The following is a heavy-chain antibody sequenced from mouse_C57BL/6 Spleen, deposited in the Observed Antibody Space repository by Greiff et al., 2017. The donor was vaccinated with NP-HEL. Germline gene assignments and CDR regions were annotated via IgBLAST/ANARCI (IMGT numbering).Heavy chain of an antibody. CDR3: ARPGDPTGYFDY. V-gene: IGHV5-17*01. CDR2: ISRGSSSI. CDR1: GFTFSDYG. Sequence: EVQRVESGGGLVKPGGSLKLSCAASGFTFSDYGMHWVRQAPEKGLEWVAYISRGSSSIYYADTVKGRFTFPRDKSKDTLFLQMTSLRSEDTAMYYGARPGDPTGYFDYWGQGTTLTVSS. J-gene: IGHJ2*01.